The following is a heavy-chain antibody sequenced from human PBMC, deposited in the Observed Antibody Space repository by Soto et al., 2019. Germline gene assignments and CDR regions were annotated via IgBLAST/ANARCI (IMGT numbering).Heavy chain of an antibody. CDR1: GFSLNTYGVG. CDR3: AHSLPPWGGMDV. J-gene: IGHJ6*02. D-gene: IGHD7-27*01. CDR2: VYWDDDK. V-gene: IGHV2-5*02. Sequence: SGPTLVNPTQTLTLTCTFSGFSLNTYGVGVGWIRQPPGKALEWLAVVYWDDDKRYSPSLKSRLTITKDTSKNQVVLTMTNMDPVDTATYYCAHSLPPWGGMDVWGPGTTVTGSS.